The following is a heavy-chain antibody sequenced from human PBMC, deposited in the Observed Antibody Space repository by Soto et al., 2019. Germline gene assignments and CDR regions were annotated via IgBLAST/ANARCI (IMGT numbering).Heavy chain of an antibody. D-gene: IGHD5-18*01. CDR3: ATAEMENPETAMVSFDY. CDR2: FDPEDGET. V-gene: IGHV1-24*01. J-gene: IGHJ4*02. CDR1: GYTLTELS. Sequence: GASVKVSCKVSGYTLTELSMHWVRQAPGKGLEWMGGFDPEDGETIYAQKFQGRVTMTEDTSTDTAYMELSSLRSEDTAVYYCATAEMENPETAMVSFDYWGQGTLVTVSS.